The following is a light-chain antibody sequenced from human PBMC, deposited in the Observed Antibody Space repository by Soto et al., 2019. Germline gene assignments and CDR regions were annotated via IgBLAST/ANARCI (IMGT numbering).Light chain of an antibody. Sequence: IRMTQSPSSFSASTGDRVTITCRASQGFWSYLAWYQQKPGKAPKLLISAASTLQSGVPSRFSGSTSGTKFTLTISNLQSEDFATYYCQQYYSFPVTFGPGTKVDF. CDR2: AAS. V-gene: IGKV1-8*01. CDR1: QGFWSY. CDR3: QQYYSFPVT. J-gene: IGKJ3*01.